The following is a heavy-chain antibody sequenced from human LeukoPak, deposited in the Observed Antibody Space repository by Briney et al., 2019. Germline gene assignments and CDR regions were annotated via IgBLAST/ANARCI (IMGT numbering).Heavy chain of an antibody. Sequence: PSETLSLTCAVSGGSISSSNWWSWVRQPPGKGLEWIGEIYHSGSTNYNPSLKSRVTISVDKSKNQFSLKLSSVTAADTAVYYCARNLGGSSWVFDYWGQGTLVTVSS. CDR3: ARNLGGSSWVFDY. D-gene: IGHD6-13*01. V-gene: IGHV4-4*02. J-gene: IGHJ4*02. CDR2: IYHSGST. CDR1: GGSISSSNW.